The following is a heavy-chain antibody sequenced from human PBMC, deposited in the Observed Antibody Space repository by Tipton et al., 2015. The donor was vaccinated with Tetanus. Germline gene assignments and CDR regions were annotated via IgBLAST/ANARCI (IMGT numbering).Heavy chain of an antibody. Sequence: TLSLTCTVSGDSLRSGDRNWSWIRQAPGKGLEWLAYISSSGGTNSDYFLKSRISISRDTSKNQYFLNLSSVTAADTAVYFCARANYDFSMKGPFDSWGQGILVVVSA. CDR1: GDSLRSGDRN. D-gene: IGHD3-3*01. V-gene: IGHV4-61*08. CDR3: ARANYDFSMKGPFDS. CDR2: ISSSGGT. J-gene: IGHJ4*02.